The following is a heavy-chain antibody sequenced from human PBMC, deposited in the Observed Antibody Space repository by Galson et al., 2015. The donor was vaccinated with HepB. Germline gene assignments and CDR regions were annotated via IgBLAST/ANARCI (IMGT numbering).Heavy chain of an antibody. CDR3: AKDARHINYGTAGYYYDMDV. J-gene: IGHJ6*02. CDR2: ITWNNGNT. D-gene: IGHD4-17*01. V-gene: IGHV3-9*01. CDR1: GFSLSGYA. Sequence: SLRLSCAGSGFSLSGYAMHWVRQLPGKGLEWVSGITWNNGNTAYADSVKGRFTISRGNAQNSLYLQMNSLRAEDTALYYCAKDARHINYGTAGYYYDMDVWGQGTTVTVSS.